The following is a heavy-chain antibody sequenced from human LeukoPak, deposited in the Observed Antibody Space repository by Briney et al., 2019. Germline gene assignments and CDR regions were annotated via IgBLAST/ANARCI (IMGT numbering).Heavy chain of an antibody. Sequence: SETLSLTCSVSGGSIGGAGSYWTWIRQQPGKDLDWIGYIYSTGSTSFHPSLRSRVSMSVDTSENQFSLRLSSVTAADRGVYFCARQRGYDSGGTGSFDSWGQGILVTVSS. J-gene: IGHJ4*02. CDR1: GGSIGGAGSY. D-gene: IGHD6-19*01. V-gene: IGHV4-31*03. CDR2: IYSTGST. CDR3: ARQRGYDSGGTGSFDS.